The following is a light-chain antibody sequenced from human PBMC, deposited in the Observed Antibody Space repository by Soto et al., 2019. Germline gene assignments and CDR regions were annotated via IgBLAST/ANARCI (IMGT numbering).Light chain of an antibody. V-gene: IGKV1-5*03. CDR2: KAS. J-gene: IGKJ1*01. CDR1: QSISIW. Sequence: DIQMTQSPSTLSASVGDRVTTTCRASQSISIWLAWYQQKPGKAPKLLIYKASTLETGVPSRFSGSASGTEFTLTISSLQPDDFATYYCQQYNSYPWTFGQGTKVDI. CDR3: QQYNSYPWT.